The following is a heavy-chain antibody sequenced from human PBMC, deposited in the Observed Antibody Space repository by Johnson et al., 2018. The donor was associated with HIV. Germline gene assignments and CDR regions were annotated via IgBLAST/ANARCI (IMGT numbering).Heavy chain of an antibody. CDR2: ISGSGGDT. D-gene: IGHD5-24*01. V-gene: IGHV3-23*04. J-gene: IGHJ3*02. CDR1: GFTFSSYA. Sequence: EVQLVESGGCLVQPGGSLRLSCAASGFTFSSYAMNWVRQAPGKGLEWVSDISGSGGDTYYADSVKGRFTISRDNAKNSLYLQMNSLRAEDTAVFYCAREMAWEDAFDIWGQGTMVTVSS. CDR3: AREMAWEDAFDI.